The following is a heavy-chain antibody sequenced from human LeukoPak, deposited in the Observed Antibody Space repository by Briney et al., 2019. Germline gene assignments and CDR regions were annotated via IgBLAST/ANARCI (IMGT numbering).Heavy chain of an antibody. CDR3: ARVEGSEGVGATTDY. V-gene: IGHV1-18*01. CDR2: ISAYNGNT. CDR1: GYTFTSYG. Sequence: GASVKVSCKASGYTFTSYGISWVRQAPGQGLEWMGWISAYNGNTNYAQKLQGRVTMTTDTSTSTAYMELRSLRSDDTAVYYCARVEGSEGVGATTDYWGQGTLVTVSS. J-gene: IGHJ4*02. D-gene: IGHD1-26*01.